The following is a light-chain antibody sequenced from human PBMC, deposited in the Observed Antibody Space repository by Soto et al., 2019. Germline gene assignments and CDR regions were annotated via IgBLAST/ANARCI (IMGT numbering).Light chain of an antibody. CDR1: QSVSSSY. V-gene: IGKV3-20*01. CDR3: QQCDGSPFT. Sequence: EIVLTQSPGTLSLSPGERATLSCRASQSVSSSYLAWYQQKPGQAPRLLIYGASSRATGIPDRFSGGGSGTDFTLTISRLEPEDFAVYFCQQCDGSPFTFGQGTKLEIK. CDR2: GAS. J-gene: IGKJ2*01.